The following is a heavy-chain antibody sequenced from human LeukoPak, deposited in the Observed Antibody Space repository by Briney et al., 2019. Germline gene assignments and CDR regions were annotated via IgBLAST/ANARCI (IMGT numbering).Heavy chain of an antibody. CDR1: GYTLTELS. V-gene: IGHV1-24*01. D-gene: IGHD3-22*01. CDR3: ATPDYYDGSGYYDLDY. CDR2: FDPEDGET. Sequence: ASVKVSCKVSGYTLTELSMHWVRQAPGKGLEWMGGFDPEDGETFYAQKFQGRVTMTEDTSTDTAYMELSSLRSEDTAVYYCATPDYYDGSGYYDLDYWGQGTLVIVSS. J-gene: IGHJ4*02.